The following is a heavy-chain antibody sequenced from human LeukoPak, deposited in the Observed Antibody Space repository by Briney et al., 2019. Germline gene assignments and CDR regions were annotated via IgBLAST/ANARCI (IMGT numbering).Heavy chain of an antibody. V-gene: IGHV3-9*03. D-gene: IGHD1-26*01. CDR1: GFTFDDYA. CDR2: ISWNSGSI. CDR3: ARDRYVGGNVPFFDY. J-gene: IGHJ4*02. Sequence: PGGSLRLSCAASGFTFDDYAMHWVRQTPGKGLEWVSSISWNSGSIAYADSVKGRFTISRDNAKNSLYLQMNSLRADDMALYYCARDRYVGGNVPFFDYWGQGTLVTVSS.